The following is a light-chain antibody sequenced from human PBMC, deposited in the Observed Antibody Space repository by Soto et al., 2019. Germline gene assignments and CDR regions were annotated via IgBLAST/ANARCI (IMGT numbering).Light chain of an antibody. J-gene: IGKJ1*01. CDR2: GAS. CDR3: QQYGSSPPWT. V-gene: IGKV3-20*01. CDR1: QSVSSSY. Sequence: EIVLTQSPGTLSLSPGERATLSCRASQSVSSSYLAWYQQKPGQAPRLLIYGASSRATGIPDRFSGSGSGTDFTITISRLKPEDFAVYYCQQYGSSPPWTFGQGTKVEIK.